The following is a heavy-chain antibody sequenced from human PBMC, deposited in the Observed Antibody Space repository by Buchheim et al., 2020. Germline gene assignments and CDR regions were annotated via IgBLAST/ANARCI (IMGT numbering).Heavy chain of an antibody. D-gene: IGHD3-10*01. CDR3: ARGRISSGNDY. V-gene: IGHV3-48*02. Sequence: VQLVESGGGVVQPGRSLRLSCAASGFTFSSYSLSWVRQAPGKGLEWVSFVSSGSSAIHYSDSVKGRFTISRDNAKNSLYLQMNSLRDEDTAVYYCARGRISSGNDYWGEGTL. CDR2: VSSGSSAI. J-gene: IGHJ4*02. CDR1: GFTFSSYS.